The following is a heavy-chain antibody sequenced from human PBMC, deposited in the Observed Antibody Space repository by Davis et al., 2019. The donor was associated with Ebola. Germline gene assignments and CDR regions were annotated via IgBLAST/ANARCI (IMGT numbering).Heavy chain of an antibody. CDR3: AREKGVIES. V-gene: IGHV4-39*02. CDR1: GGSISRSTYY. D-gene: IGHD2-21*01. J-gene: IGHJ4*02. CDR2: IYYTGRT. Sequence: SETLSLTCTVSGGSISRSTYYWGWFRQPPGMGLEWIGSIYYTGRTSYIPSLKSRLTISVDTSNNQFSLRLSSVTAADTAVYFCAREKGVIESWGQGTLVTVSS.